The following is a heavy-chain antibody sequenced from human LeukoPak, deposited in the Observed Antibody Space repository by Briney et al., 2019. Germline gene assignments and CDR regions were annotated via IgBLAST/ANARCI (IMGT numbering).Heavy chain of an antibody. CDR1: GFTFSSYA. CDR3: ARVRAAGPNWFDP. V-gene: IGHV3-23*01. J-gene: IGHJ5*02. Sequence: QPGGSLRLSCAASGFTFSSYAMSWVRQAPGKGLEWVSTISGGGVSTYYADSVKGRFAISRDNSKNTLYLQMNSLRAEDTAVYYCARVRAAGPNWFDPWGQGTLVTVSS. CDR2: ISGGGVST.